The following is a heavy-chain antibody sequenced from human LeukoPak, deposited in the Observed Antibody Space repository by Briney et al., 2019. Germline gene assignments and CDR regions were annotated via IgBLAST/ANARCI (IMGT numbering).Heavy chain of an antibody. CDR2: IYYSGST. CDR1: GASISTYY. CDR3: AREMKSGSWGLDC. D-gene: IGHD6-13*01. V-gene: IGHV4-59*01. Sequence: TSETLSLTCTVSGASISTYYWSWIRQPPGKGLEWIGYIYYSGSTNYNPSLKSRVTISVDTSKNQFSLKLSSVTAADTAVYFCAREMKSGSWGLDCWGQGTLVTVSS. J-gene: IGHJ4*02.